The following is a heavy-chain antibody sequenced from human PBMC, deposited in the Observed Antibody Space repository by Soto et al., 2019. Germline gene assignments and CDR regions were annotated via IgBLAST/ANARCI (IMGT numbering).Heavy chain of an antibody. J-gene: IGHJ6*02. CDR2: ISGSGGST. D-gene: IGHD3-3*01. V-gene: IGHV3-23*01. CDR3: AKAVGDTIFGVVSNYYYYGMDV. Sequence: VGSLRLSCAASGFTFSSYAMSWVRQAPGKGLEWVSAISGSGGSTYYADSVKGRFTISRDNSKNTLYLQMNSLRAEDTAVYYCAKAVGDTIFGVVSNYYYYGMDVWGQGTTVTVSS. CDR1: GFTFSSYA.